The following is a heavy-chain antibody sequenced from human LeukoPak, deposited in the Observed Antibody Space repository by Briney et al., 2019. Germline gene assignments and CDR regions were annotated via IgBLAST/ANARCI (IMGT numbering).Heavy chain of an antibody. CDR3: AKDHYYDSSGYYYGDY. V-gene: IGHV3-23*01. J-gene: IGHJ4*02. CDR1: GFTFSSYA. Sequence: PGGSLRLSCAASGFTFSSYAMSWVRQAPGKGLEWVSAISGSGGSTYYADSVKGRFAISRDNSKNTLYLQMNSLRAEDTAVYYCAKDHYYDSSGYYYGDYWGQGTLVTVSS. D-gene: IGHD3-22*01. CDR2: ISGSGGST.